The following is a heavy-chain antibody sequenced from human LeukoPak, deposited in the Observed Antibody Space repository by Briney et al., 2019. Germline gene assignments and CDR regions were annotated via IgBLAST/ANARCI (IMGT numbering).Heavy chain of an antibody. Sequence: SETLSLTCAVYGGTFSGYYWSWIRQPPGKRLEWVGESNDSGGTNYNPSHKSRVTISADKSKNQVSLKLTSVTAADTAVYYCARLSVIVGAALEYYYYYMDVWGQGTTVTVSS. CDR3: ARLSVIVGAALEYYYYYMDV. D-gene: IGHD1-26*01. CDR1: GGTFSGYY. J-gene: IGHJ6*03. CDR2: SNDSGGT. V-gene: IGHV4-34*01.